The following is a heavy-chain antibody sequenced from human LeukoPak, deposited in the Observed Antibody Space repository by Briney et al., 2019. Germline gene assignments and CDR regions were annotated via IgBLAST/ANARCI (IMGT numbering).Heavy chain of an antibody. V-gene: IGHV3-11*01. CDR1: GFTFSDYY. CDR2: ISSSGSTI. J-gene: IGHJ6*03. Sequence: PGGSLRLSCAASGFTFSDYYTSWIRQAPGKGLEWVSYISSSGSTIYYADSVKGRFTISRDNAKNSLYLQMNSLRAEDTAVYYCARGAKYYYYYMDVWGKGTTVTVSS. CDR3: ARGAKYYYYYMDV.